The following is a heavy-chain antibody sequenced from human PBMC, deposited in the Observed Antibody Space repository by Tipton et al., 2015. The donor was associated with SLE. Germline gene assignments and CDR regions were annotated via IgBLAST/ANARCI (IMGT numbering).Heavy chain of an antibody. CDR1: GGSFSGYY. D-gene: IGHD2-2*01. Sequence: LSLTCAVHGGSFSGYYCSWIRQPPGKGLEWIGEINHSGSTNYNPSLMSRVTISVDTSKNQFSLRLSSVTAADAAVYYCARGIIGYHDCWGQGTLITVSS. J-gene: IGHJ4*02. V-gene: IGHV4-34*01. CDR3: ARGIIGYHDC. CDR2: INHSGST.